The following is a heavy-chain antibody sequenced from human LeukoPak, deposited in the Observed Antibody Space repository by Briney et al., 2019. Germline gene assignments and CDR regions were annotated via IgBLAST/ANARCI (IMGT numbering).Heavy chain of an antibody. D-gene: IGHD6-13*01. CDR2: IYYSGST. CDR3: ARGHSSSWYEIVSLGVSYYFDY. CDR1: GGSISSYY. Sequence: PSETLSLTCTVSGGSISSYYWSWIRQPPGKGLEWIGYIYYSGSTNYNPSLKSRVTISVDTSKNQFSLKLSSVTAADTAVYYCARGHSSSWYEIVSLGVSYYFDYWGQGTLVTVSS. J-gene: IGHJ4*02. V-gene: IGHV4-59*08.